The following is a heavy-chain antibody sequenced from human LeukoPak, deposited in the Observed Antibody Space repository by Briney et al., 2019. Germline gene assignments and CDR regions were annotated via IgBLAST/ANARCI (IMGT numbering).Heavy chain of an antibody. CDR3: ARQYYTRGATTTDAFDI. D-gene: IGHD1-26*01. CDR2: INWNGGST. V-gene: IGHV3-20*04. Sequence: SGGSLRLSCAASGFTFDDYGMSWVRQAPGKGLEWVSGINWNGGSTGYADSVKGRFTISRDNAKSSLYLQMNSLRAEDTAMYYCARQYYTRGATTTDAFDIWGQGTMVTVSS. CDR1: GFTFDDYG. J-gene: IGHJ3*02.